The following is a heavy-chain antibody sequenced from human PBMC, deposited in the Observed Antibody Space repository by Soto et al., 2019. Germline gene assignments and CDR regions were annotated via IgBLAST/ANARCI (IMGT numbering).Heavy chain of an antibody. Sequence: QEQLVESGGGVVLPGRSLRLSCAASGFTFNTFGMHWVRQAPGKGLEWVAVISYDGSDKYYSDSVRGRFTISRDNSMNTLYLQMNSLRTEETAVYYCAKSPNFYCSSYHCFKYYFDYWGQGTLVNVSS. CDR2: ISYDGSDK. D-gene: IGHD2-2*01. CDR3: AKSPNFYCSSYHCFKYYFDY. J-gene: IGHJ4*02. V-gene: IGHV3-30*18. CDR1: GFTFNTFG.